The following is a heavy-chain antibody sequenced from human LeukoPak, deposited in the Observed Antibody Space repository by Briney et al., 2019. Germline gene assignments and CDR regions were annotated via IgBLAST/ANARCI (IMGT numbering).Heavy chain of an antibody. CDR1: GYTFTGYY. Sequence: ASVKVSCKASGYTFTGYYMHWVRQAPGQGLEWMGWINPNSGGTNYAQKFQGRVTMTRDTSTSTVYMELSSLRSEDTAVYYCARDGGIVVVPAGIDYWGQGTLVTVSS. D-gene: IGHD2-2*01. V-gene: IGHV1-2*02. CDR2: INPNSGGT. J-gene: IGHJ4*02. CDR3: ARDGGIVVVPAGIDY.